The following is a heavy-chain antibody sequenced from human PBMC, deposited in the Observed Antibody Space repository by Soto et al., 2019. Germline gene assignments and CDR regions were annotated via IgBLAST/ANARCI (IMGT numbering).Heavy chain of an antibody. Sequence: QVQLVQSGAEVKKPGASVKVSCKASGYTFTSYGISWVRQAPGQGLEWMGWISAYNGNTNYAQKLQGRVTMTTDTSTSTAYMELRSLRSDDTAVYYCARDAPTTVTSPNCYDGRDVWGQGTTVTVSS. CDR3: ARDAPTTVTSPNCYDGRDV. J-gene: IGHJ6*02. D-gene: IGHD4-17*01. CDR2: ISAYNGNT. V-gene: IGHV1-18*01. CDR1: GYTFTSYG.